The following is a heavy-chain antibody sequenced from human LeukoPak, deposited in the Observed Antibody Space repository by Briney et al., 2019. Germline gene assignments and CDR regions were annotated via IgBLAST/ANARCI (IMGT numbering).Heavy chain of an antibody. CDR2: IRSKAYGGTT. Sequence: GRSLRLSCTASGFTFGDYAMSWVRQAPGKGLEWVGFIRSKAYGGTTEYAASVKGRFTISRDDSKSIAYLQMNSLKTEDTAVYYCTRPYYDYLTGYYSDYWGQGTLVTVSS. J-gene: IGHJ4*02. CDR1: GFTFGDYA. CDR3: TRPYYDYLTGYYSDY. D-gene: IGHD3-9*01. V-gene: IGHV3-49*04.